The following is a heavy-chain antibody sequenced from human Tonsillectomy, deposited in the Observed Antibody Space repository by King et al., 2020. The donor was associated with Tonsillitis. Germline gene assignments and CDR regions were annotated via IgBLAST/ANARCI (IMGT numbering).Heavy chain of an antibody. CDR2: IIPILGIA. Sequence: LQLVQSGAEVKKPGSSVKVSCKASGGTFSSYAISWVRQAPGQGLEWMGRIIPILGIANYAQKFQGRVTITADKSTSTAYMELSSLRSEDTAVYYCARAVVITMIVVDNAFDIWGQGTMDTVSS. J-gene: IGHJ3*02. CDR1: GGTFSSYA. CDR3: ARAVVITMIVVDNAFDI. D-gene: IGHD3-22*01. V-gene: IGHV1-69*09.